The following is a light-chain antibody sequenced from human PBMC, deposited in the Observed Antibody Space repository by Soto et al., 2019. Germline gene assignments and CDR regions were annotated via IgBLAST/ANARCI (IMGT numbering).Light chain of an antibody. V-gene: IGKV3D-15*01. J-gene: IGKJ4*01. CDR2: LAS. CDR3: HQYNDWPPLT. CDR1: QAVNTR. Sequence: EIVMTQSPATLSVSAGERATLSCRARQAVNTRLAWYQHKPGQAPRLLVYLASNRAAGVPARFSGSGSGTDLTLTISDVEPEDFAVYYCHQYNDWPPLTFGGGTKVDIK.